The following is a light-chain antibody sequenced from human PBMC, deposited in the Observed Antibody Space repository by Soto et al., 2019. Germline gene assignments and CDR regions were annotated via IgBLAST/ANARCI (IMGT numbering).Light chain of an antibody. CDR3: SSFAVSNSFV. J-gene: IGLJ1*01. CDR1: SNDVGGYNY. Sequence: QSVLTQPPSASGSPGQSVTISCTGTSNDVGGYNYVSWYQQHPGKAPKLMIYEVNKRPSGVPDRFSGSKSGNTASLIASGLQAEDEADYYCSSFAVSNSFVFGTGTQLTVL. CDR2: EVN. V-gene: IGLV2-8*01.